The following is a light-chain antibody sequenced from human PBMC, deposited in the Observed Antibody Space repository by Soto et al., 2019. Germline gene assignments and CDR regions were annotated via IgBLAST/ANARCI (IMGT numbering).Light chain of an antibody. J-gene: IGKJ4*01. CDR1: QTITNR. CDR3: QQYNSYSPLT. CDR2: KAS. V-gene: IGKV1-5*03. Sequence: DGQMTQSPSTLSASVEDRVTITCRASQTITNRLAWYQQKAGKAPKLLIYKASSLETGVPSRFSGSGSETEFTLTISSLQPDDFATYYCQQYNSYSPLTFGGGTKVDIK.